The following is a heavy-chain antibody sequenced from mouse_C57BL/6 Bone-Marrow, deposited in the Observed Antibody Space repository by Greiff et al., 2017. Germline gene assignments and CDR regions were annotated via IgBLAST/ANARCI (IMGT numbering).Heavy chain of an antibody. CDR1: GYTFTSYW. V-gene: IGHV1-64*01. CDR2: IHPNSGST. Sequence: QVQLKQPGAELVKPGASVKLSCKASGYTFTSYWMHWVKQRPGQGLEWIGMIHPNSGSTNYNEKFKSKATLTVDKSSSTAYMQLSSLTSEDSAVYYCAKEGNPYYYGSSWVGAMDYWGQGTSVTVSS. D-gene: IGHD1-1*01. J-gene: IGHJ4*01. CDR3: AKEGNPYYYGSSWVGAMDY.